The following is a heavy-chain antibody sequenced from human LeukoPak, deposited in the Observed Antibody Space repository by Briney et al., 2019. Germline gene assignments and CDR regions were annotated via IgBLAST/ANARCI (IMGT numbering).Heavy chain of an antibody. J-gene: IGHJ6*03. Sequence: GGSLRLSCAASGFAFSSYGMHWVRQAPGKGLEWVANIKQDGSEKYYVDSVKGRFTISRDNAKNSLYLQMNSLRAEDTAVYYCARDGREQLVVGVLYYYYYMDVWGKGTTVTVSS. CDR2: IKQDGSEK. CDR1: GFAFSSYG. D-gene: IGHD6-6*01. V-gene: IGHV3-7*01. CDR3: ARDGREQLVVGVLYYYYYMDV.